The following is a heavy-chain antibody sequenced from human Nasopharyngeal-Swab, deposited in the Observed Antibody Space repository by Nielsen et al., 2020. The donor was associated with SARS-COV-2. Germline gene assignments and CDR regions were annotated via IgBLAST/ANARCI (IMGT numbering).Heavy chain of an antibody. V-gene: IGHV3-33*01. J-gene: IGHJ5*02. D-gene: IGHD3-16*02. CDR2: IWYDGSNK. CDR3: AREDYDYVWGSYRYRDNWFDP. Sequence: GGSLRLSCAASGFTFSSYGMHWVRQAPGKGLEWVAVIWYDGSNKYHADSVKGRFTISRDNSKNTLYLQMNSLRAEDTAVYYCAREDYDYVWGSYRYRDNWFDPWGQGTLVTVSS. CDR1: GFTFSSYG.